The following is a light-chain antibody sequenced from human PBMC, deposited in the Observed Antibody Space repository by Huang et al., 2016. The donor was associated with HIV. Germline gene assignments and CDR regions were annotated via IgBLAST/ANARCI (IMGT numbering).Light chain of an antibody. CDR2: GAS. J-gene: IGKJ1*01. V-gene: IGKV3-15*01. CDR1: QSISRN. Sequence: EIVMTQSPVTLSVSPGERATLSCRASQSISRNLAWYQQKPGQAPRLRIHGASTRATGIPGRFSGSGSGTEFTLTISSLQSEDFAVYFCHQYHNWPPWTFGQGTKVEIK. CDR3: HQYHNWPPWT.